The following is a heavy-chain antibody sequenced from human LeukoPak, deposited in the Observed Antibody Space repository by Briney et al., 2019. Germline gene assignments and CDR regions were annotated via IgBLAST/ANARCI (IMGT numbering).Heavy chain of an antibody. D-gene: IGHD2-2*03. CDR2: IKQDGSEK. J-gene: IGHJ4*02. CDR3: AREGAHSASWMYYFDF. CDR1: GFTFSNYW. Sequence: PGGSLRLSCAASGFTFSNYWVSWVRQAPGKGLEWVADIKQDGSEKYYVDSVKGRFTISRDNAKNSLYLQMSSLRAEDTAVYYCAREGAHSASWMYYFDFWGQGTLVTVSP. V-gene: IGHV3-7*01.